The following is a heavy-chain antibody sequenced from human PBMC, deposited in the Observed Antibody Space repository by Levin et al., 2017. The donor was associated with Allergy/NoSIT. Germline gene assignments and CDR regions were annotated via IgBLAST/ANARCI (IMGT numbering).Heavy chain of an antibody. CDR3: ARDKYGDYAFDY. Sequence: GGSLRLSCAASRFTFSTYSMNWVRQAPGKGLEWVSSISGSSDYIYYADSVKGRFTISRDNAKNSLDLQMNSLRAEDTAIYYCARDKYGDYAFDYWGQGTLVTVSS. CDR1: RFTFSTYS. V-gene: IGHV3-21*01. J-gene: IGHJ4*02. CDR2: ISGSSDYI. D-gene: IGHD4-17*01.